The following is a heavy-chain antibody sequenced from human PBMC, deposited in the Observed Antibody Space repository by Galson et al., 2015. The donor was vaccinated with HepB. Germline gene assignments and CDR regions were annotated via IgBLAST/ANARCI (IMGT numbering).Heavy chain of an antibody. CDR2: IKSKTDGGTT. CDR3: TTVRTFYAFWSGYYTGYHVYYMDV. V-gene: IGHV3-15*01. Sequence: SLRLSCAASGLTFSNAWMSWVRQTPGKGLDWVGLIKSKTDGGTTDYAAAVKGRFTISRDDSKNTLYLQINSLKTEDTAVYYCTTVRTFYAFWSGYYTGYHVYYMDVWGKGTTVTVSS. D-gene: IGHD3-3*01. CDR1: GLTFSNAW. J-gene: IGHJ6*03.